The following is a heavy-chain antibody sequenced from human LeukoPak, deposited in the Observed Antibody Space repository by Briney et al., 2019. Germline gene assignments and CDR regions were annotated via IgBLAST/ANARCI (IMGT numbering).Heavy chain of an antibody. V-gene: IGHV1-69*05. CDR1: GGTFSSYA. D-gene: IGHD2-2*01. CDR3: ARGGMYQLLYYYYYYMDV. J-gene: IGHJ6*03. CDR2: IIPIFGTA. Sequence: GASVKVSCKASGGTFSSYAISWVRQAPGQGLEWMGGIIPIFGTANYAQKSQGRVTITTDESTSTAYMELSSLRSEDTAVYYCARGGMYQLLYYYYYYMDVWGKGTTVTVSS.